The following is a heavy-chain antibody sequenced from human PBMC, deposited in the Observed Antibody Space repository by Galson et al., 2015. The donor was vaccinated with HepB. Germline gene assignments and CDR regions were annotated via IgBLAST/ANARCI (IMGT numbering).Heavy chain of an antibody. CDR1: GYTFTSYY. J-gene: IGHJ6*02. D-gene: IGHD3-9*01. CDR3: ARDGAWGYFDPGVGMDV. Sequence: SVKVSCKASGYTFTSYYMHWVRQAPGQGLEWMGIINPSGGSTSYAQKLQGRVTMTRDTSTSTVYMELSSLRSEDTAVYYCARDGAWGYFDPGVGMDVWGQGTTVTVSS. CDR2: INPSGGST. V-gene: IGHV1-46*04.